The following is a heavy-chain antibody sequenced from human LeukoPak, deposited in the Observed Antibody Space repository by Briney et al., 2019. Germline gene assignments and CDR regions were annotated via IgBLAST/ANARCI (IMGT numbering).Heavy chain of an antibody. Sequence: GRSLRLSCAASGFTFSDYYMSWIRQAPGKGLEWVSYISSSGSTIYYADSVKGRFTISRDNAKNSVYLQMNSLRIEDTAVYYCARDYEHSGFDYLPEYWGQGTLVTVSS. V-gene: IGHV3-11*04. CDR2: ISSSGSTI. CDR3: ARDYEHSGFDYLPEY. CDR1: GFTFSDYY. J-gene: IGHJ4*02. D-gene: IGHD5-12*01.